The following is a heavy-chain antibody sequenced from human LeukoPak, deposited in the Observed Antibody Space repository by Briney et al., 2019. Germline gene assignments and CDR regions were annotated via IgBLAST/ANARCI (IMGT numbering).Heavy chain of an antibody. J-gene: IGHJ4*02. Sequence: PSETLSLTCTVSGGSISSYYWSWIRQPPGKGLEWIGYIYYSGSTNYIPSLKSRVTISVDTSKNQFSLKLSSVTAADTAVYYCAGGGSGSPDFDYWGQGTLVTVSS. CDR3: AGGGSGSPDFDY. CDR2: IYYSGST. D-gene: IGHD3-10*01. CDR1: GGSISSYY. V-gene: IGHV4-59*01.